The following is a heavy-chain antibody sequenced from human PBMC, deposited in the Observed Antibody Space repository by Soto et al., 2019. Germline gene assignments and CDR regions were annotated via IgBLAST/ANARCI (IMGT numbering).Heavy chain of an antibody. CDR3: ARVTLEYTAEYFDY. Sequence: GGSLRLSCEASGITLSNYAMHWVRKARGKGLEWVAVISYDGSNQYYADSVKGRFTISRDNSKNTLNLHMSSLRAEDTAVYYCARVTLEYTAEYFDYWGQGTLVTVSS. CDR1: GITLSNYA. D-gene: IGHD5-18*01. J-gene: IGHJ4*02. V-gene: IGHV3-30-3*01. CDR2: ISYDGSNQ.